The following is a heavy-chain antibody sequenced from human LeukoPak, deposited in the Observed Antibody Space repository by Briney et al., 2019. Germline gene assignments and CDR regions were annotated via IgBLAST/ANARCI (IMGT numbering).Heavy chain of an antibody. V-gene: IGHV3-23*01. CDR1: GFTFSSYA. CDR3: ARSSSGWFHFDY. CDR2: ISGSGGST. Sequence: QSGGSLRLSCAASGFTFSSYAMSWVRQAPGKGLEWVSAISGSGGSTYYADSVKGRFTISRDNSKNTLYLQMNSLRAEDTAVYYCARSSSGWFHFDYWGQGILVTVSS. J-gene: IGHJ4*02. D-gene: IGHD6-19*01.